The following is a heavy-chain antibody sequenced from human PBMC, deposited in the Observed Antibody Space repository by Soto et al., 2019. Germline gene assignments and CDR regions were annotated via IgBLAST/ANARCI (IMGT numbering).Heavy chain of an antibody. J-gene: IGHJ4*02. CDR3: ARELNTDSSAYYSFAY. D-gene: IGHD3-22*01. Sequence: ASVKVSCKTSGYTFTAYGLAWLRRAPGQRPEWMGWVGTNNDNTNYAEKFQGRVTMTTDTSTATTYMELRSLRSDDTAVYYCARELNTDSSAYYSFAYWGQGTLVTVSS. CDR1: GYTFTAYG. V-gene: IGHV1-18*01. CDR2: VGTNNDNT.